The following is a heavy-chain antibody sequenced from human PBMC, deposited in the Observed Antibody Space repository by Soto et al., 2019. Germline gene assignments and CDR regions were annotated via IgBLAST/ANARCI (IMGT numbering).Heavy chain of an antibody. CDR3: ARAGMVYAIAYGMDV. J-gene: IGHJ6*02. CDR1: GGSISSYY. V-gene: IGHV4-59*01. CDR2: IYYSGST. Sequence: QVQLQESGPGLVKPSETLSLTCTVSGGSISSYYWSWIRQPPGKGLEWIGYIYYSGSTNYNPSLNSRVNISVDTSKNQFALKLSSVTAADTAVYYCARAGMVYAIAYGMDVWGQGTTVTVSS. D-gene: IGHD2-8*01.